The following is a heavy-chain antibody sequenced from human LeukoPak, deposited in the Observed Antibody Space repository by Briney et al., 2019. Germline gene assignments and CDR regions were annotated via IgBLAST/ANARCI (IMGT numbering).Heavy chain of an antibody. CDR3: ARASGDYASSYNFYMDV. Sequence: SETLSLTCTVSGGSISSVGHYWSWIRQPAGKELEWIGRIYTSGNTNYNPPLKSRLTISVDTSKNQFSLNLSSVTAADTAVYYCARASGDYASSYNFYMDVWGKGTTVTVSS. CDR2: IYTSGNT. V-gene: IGHV4-61*02. J-gene: IGHJ6*03. CDR1: GGSISSVGHY. D-gene: IGHD4-17*01.